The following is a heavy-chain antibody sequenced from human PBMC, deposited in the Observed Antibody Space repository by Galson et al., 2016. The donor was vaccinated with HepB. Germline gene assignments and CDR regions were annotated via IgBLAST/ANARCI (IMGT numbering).Heavy chain of an antibody. V-gene: IGHV4-59*12. D-gene: IGHD5-12*01. CDR3: ARLHSGSGWDYFDF. CDR2: IHYSGNP. J-gene: IGHJ4*02. Sequence: LRLSCAASGFSFSINAMSWVRQAPGKGLEWIGAIHYSGNPYYNPSLTSRVTVSVDPSNNRFSLNLKSLTAADTAVYFCARLHSGSGWDYFDFWGQGILVAVSS. CDR1: GFSFSINAM.